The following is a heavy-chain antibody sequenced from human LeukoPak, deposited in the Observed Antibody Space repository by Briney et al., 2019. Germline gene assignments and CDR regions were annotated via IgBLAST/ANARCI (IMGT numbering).Heavy chain of an antibody. V-gene: IGHV3-23*01. Sequence: GGSLRLSCAASGFTLSSYAMSWVRQAPGKGLEWVSSISASGGSTNYADSVKGRFTISRDNSKNTVYLQMNSPRAEDTAVYYCAKVMKGSERLTMVRGVIIKTAGLYYMDVWGKGTTVTVSS. CDR1: GFTLSSYA. J-gene: IGHJ6*03. CDR3: AKVMKGSERLTMVRGVIIKTAGLYYMDV. CDR2: ISASGGST. D-gene: IGHD3-10*01.